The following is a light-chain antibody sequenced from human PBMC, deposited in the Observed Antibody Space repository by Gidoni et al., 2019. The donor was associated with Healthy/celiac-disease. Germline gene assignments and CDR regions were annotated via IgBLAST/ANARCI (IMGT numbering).Light chain of an antibody. CDR2: DDS. CDR1: NIGSKS. CDR3: QVWDSSSDHVV. Sequence: SYVLTQPPSVSLAPGQTARITCGGNNIGSKSVHGYQQKPGQAPVLVVYDDSDRPSGIPERFSGSNSGITATLTSSRVEAGDEADYYCQVWDSSSDHVVFGGGTKLTVL. J-gene: IGLJ2*01. V-gene: IGLV3-21*02.